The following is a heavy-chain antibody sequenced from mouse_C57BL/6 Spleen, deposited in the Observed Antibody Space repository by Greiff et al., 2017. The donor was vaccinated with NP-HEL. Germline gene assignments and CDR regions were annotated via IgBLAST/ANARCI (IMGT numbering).Heavy chain of an antibody. J-gene: IGHJ4*01. CDR3: ARKGYTNWIMDY. V-gene: IGHV1-47*01. Sequence: QVHLQQSGAELVKPGASVKIFCKASGYTFTAYPIEWMKQNHGKGLEWIGNFHPYNDDTKYTEKFKGQATLTRDKSSSTVYLELSRLRSYDSAVYYCARKGYTNWIMDYWGQGTTVTVS. CDR1: GYTFTAYP. CDR2: FHPYNDDT. D-gene: IGHD4-1*01.